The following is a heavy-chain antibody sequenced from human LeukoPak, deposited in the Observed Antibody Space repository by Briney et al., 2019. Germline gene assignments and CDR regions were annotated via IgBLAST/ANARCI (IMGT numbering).Heavy chain of an antibody. D-gene: IGHD3-10*01. CDR3: ARDRPHYYGSGSYYSTSWYFDL. CDR2: ISAYNGNT. CDR1: GYTFTSYG. V-gene: IGHV1-18*01. Sequence: ASVKVSCKASGYTFTSYGISCVRQAPGQGLEWMGWISAYNGNTNYAQKLQGRVTMTTDTSTSTAYMELRSLRSDDTAVYYCARDRPHYYGSGSYYSTSWYFDLWGRGTLVTVSS. J-gene: IGHJ2*01.